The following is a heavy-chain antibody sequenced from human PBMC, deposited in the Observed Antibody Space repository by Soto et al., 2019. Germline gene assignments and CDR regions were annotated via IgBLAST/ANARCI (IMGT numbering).Heavy chain of an antibody. V-gene: IGHV3-11*01. CDR3: GGGEEYSSSNDY. J-gene: IGHJ4*02. D-gene: IGHD6-6*01. CDR1: GFTFSDYY. CDR2: ISSSGSTI. Sequence: SGGSLRLSCAASGFTFSDYYMSWIRQAPGKGLECVSYISSSGSTIYYADSVKGRFTISRDNAKNSLYLQMNSLRAEDTAVYYCGGGEEYSSSNDYWGQGTLVTVSS.